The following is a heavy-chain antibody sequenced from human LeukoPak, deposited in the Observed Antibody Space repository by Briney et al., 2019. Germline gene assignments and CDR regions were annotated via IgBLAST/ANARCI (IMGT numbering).Heavy chain of an antibody. Sequence: ASVKVSCKASGYTFTGYYIHWVRQAPGQGLEWMGWINPNSGGTNYAQKFQGRVTMARDTSISTAYMELSRLRSDDTAVYYCARRPSSGAGEAFDYWGQGTLATVSS. CDR1: GYTFTGYY. D-gene: IGHD6-19*01. J-gene: IGHJ4*02. CDR2: INPNSGGT. V-gene: IGHV1-2*02. CDR3: ARRPSSGAGEAFDY.